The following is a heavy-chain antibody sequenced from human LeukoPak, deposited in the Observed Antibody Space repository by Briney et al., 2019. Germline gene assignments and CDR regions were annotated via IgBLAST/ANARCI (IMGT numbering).Heavy chain of an antibody. J-gene: IGHJ4*02. D-gene: IGHD4-11*01. V-gene: IGHV3-48*01. CDR3: ARGRPDYSFDY. Sequence: GGSLRLSCAASGFTLSTYNMNWVRQAPGKGLEWLSDISGGSGSIHYADSVKGRFTISRDNAKNSLYLQMNSLRAEDTAVYYCARGRPDYSFDYWGQGTLVTVSS. CDR1: GFTLSTYN. CDR2: ISGGSGSI.